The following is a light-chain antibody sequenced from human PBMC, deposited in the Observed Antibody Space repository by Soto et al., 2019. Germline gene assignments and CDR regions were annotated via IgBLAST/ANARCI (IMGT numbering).Light chain of an antibody. CDR2: GTS. CDR3: RQYGSSPYT. Sequence: EIVLTKSPCTLSVSPGERATLSCRASQSVYNIFLAWYKQKPDQAPRLLMYGTSNRATGIPDRFRGSGSGTEFTLIISRLEPEDFEMYYCRQYGSSPYTFGQGTKVDIK. CDR1: QSVYNIF. J-gene: IGKJ2*01. V-gene: IGKV3-20*01.